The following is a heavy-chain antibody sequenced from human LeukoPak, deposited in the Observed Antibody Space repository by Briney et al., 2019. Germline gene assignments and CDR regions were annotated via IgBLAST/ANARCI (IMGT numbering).Heavy chain of an antibody. CDR1: GGPTSLYY. CDR2: IYYTGHS. J-gene: IGHJ6*02. Sequence: SETLSLAYSFSGGPTSLYYWSWIRQPPGKGLEWIGYIYYTGHSNYNSTLKSRVTMSVDTSKKQFSLNLSAVTAADTAVYYCASLHVRLLTLEVWGPGTTVTVSS. CDR3: ASLHVRLLTLEV. D-gene: IGHD6-6*01. V-gene: IGHV4-59*01.